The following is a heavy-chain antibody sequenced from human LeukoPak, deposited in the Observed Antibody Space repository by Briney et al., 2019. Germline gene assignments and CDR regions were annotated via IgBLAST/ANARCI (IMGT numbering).Heavy chain of an antibody. Sequence: GGSLRLSCAASGFTFSNYGMSWVRQAPGKGLEWVSSISGSGGSTYYADSVKGRFTISRDNSKNTLYLQMNSLRADDTAVYYCAKLLSSSSGWHFDYWGQGTLVTVSS. CDR1: GFTFSNYG. V-gene: IGHV3-23*01. J-gene: IGHJ4*02. CDR3: AKLLSSSSGWHFDY. D-gene: IGHD6-19*01. CDR2: ISGSGGST.